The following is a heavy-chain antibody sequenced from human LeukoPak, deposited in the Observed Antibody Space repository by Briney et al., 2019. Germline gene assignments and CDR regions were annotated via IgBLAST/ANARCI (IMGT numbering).Heavy chain of an antibody. J-gene: IGHJ3*02. D-gene: IGHD1-26*01. Sequence: GGSLRLSCAASGFTFSSYAMSWVRQAPGKGLEWVSDISGSGGSTYYADSVKGRFTISRDNAKNSLYLQMNSLRAEDTAVYYCARSMVGAFDIWGQGTMVTVSS. CDR1: GFTFSSYA. CDR3: ARSMVGAFDI. CDR2: ISGSGGST. V-gene: IGHV3-23*01.